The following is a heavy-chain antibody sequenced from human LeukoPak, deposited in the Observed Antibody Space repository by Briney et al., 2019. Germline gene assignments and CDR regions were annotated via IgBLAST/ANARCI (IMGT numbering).Heavy chain of an antibody. J-gene: IGHJ5*02. D-gene: IGHD5-18*01. Sequence: GGSLRLSCAASGFTLSSYAMSWVHQAPGKGLEWVSYVSSSGSTIYYADSVKGRFTISRDNAKNSLYLQMNSLRAEDTAVYYCAIRRGYSYGSWGQGTLVTVSS. CDR2: VSSSGSTI. CDR3: AIRRGYSYGS. V-gene: IGHV3-48*01. CDR1: GFTLSSYA.